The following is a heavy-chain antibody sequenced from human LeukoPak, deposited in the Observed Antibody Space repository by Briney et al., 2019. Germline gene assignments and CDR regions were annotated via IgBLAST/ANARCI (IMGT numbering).Heavy chain of an antibody. Sequence: SETLSLTCTVSGGSISSYYWGWIRQPRGKALEWIGQIFYSGNTWYNPSLNSRVTISVDTSKNQFSLKLSSVTAADTAVYYCARGIDQLAIFDYWGQGTRVTVSS. CDR3: ARGIDQLAIFDY. V-gene: IGHV4-59*01. D-gene: IGHD2-2*01. J-gene: IGHJ4*02. CDR1: GGSISSYY. CDR2: IFYSGNT.